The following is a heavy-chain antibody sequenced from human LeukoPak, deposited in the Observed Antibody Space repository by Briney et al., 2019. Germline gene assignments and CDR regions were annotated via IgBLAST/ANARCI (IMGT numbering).Heavy chain of an antibody. D-gene: IGHD6-13*01. CDR3: ARGIIAVAGSAWFDP. J-gene: IGHJ5*02. Sequence: AGGSLRLSCAASGFTVSSNYMSWVRQAPGKGLEWVSVIYSGGNTYFADSVKGRFTISRHNSKNTLYLQMNSLRPEDTAVYYCARGIIAVAGSAWFDPWGQGTLVTVSS. CDR1: GFTVSSNY. V-gene: IGHV3-53*04. CDR2: IYSGGNT.